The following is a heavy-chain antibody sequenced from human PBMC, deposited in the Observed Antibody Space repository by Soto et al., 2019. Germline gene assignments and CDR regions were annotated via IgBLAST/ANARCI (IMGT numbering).Heavy chain of an antibody. V-gene: IGHV5-51*01. CDR3: ARRLPPGWFFDF. CDR1: GYSFTSYW. Sequence: GESLKISCKGSGYSFTSYWIGWVRQMPGKGLEWMGIIYPGDSDTRYSPSFQGQVAFSADKSISTAYLQWSGLKASDTGIYDCARRLPPGWFFDFWGQGSLVTVSS. D-gene: IGHD6-19*01. J-gene: IGHJ4*02. CDR2: IYPGDSDT.